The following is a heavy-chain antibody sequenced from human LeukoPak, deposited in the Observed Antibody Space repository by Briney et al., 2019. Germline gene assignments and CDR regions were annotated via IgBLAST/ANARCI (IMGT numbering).Heavy chain of an antibody. CDR2: IYYSGST. J-gene: IGHJ4*02. D-gene: IGHD6-19*01. V-gene: IGHV4-59*08. CDR1: GGSISSYY. CDR3: ASGYSSGWYSW. Sequence: SETLSLTCTVSGGSISSYYWSWIRQPPGKGLEWIGYIYYSGSTNYNPSLKSRVIISVDTSKNQFSLKVSSVTAADTAVYYCASGYSSGWYSWWGQGTLVTVSS.